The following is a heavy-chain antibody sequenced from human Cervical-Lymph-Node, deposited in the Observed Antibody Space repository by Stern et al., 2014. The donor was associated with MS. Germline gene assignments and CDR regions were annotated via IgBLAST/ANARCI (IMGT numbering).Heavy chain of an antibody. CDR2: IRQDGYDK. Sequence: EVQLVESGGGLVQPGGSLRLSCVASGFSFGTSWMSWVRQPPGRGLEWVANIRQDGYDKFYVDSVKGRFTISRDNARNSLYLQMNSLTVADTAVYYCARDPSRLADDGRLDHWGQGTLVTVSS. V-gene: IGHV3-7*01. CDR3: ARDPSRLADDGRLDH. CDR1: GFSFGTSW. D-gene: IGHD4-23*01. J-gene: IGHJ4*02.